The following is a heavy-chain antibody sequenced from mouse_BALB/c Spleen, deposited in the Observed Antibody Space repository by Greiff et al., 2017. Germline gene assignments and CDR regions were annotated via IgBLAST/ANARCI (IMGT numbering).Heavy chain of an antibody. CDR1: GYSFTSYW. Sequence: EVQLQQSGTVLARPGASVKMSCKASGYSFTSYWMHWVKQRPGQGLEWIGAIYPGNSDTSYNQKFKGKAKLTAVTSASTAYMELSSLTNEDSAVYYCTREVEYYDGSSYWFAYWGQGTLVTVSA. CDR3: TREVEYYDGSSYWFAY. V-gene: IGHV1-5*01. CDR2: IYPGNSDT. J-gene: IGHJ3*01. D-gene: IGHD1-1*01.